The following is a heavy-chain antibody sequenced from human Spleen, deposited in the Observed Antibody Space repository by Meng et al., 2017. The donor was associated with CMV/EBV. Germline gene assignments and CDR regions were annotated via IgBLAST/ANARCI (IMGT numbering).Heavy chain of an antibody. J-gene: IGHJ4*02. D-gene: IGHD6-13*01. V-gene: IGHV3-48*04. CDR1: GFTFSSYS. CDR2: ISSSSSTI. Sequence: GGSLRLSCAASGFTFSSYSMNWVRQAPGKGLEWVSYISSSSSTIYYADSVKGRFTISRDNAKNSLYLQMNSLRAEDTAVYYCAKVRGAAANTHFDFWGQGTLVTVSS. CDR3: AKVRGAAANTHFDF.